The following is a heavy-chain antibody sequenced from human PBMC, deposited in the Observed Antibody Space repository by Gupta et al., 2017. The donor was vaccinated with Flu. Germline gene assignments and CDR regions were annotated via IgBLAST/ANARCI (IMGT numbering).Heavy chain of an antibody. J-gene: IGHJ3*01. CDR1: GLTLRSNG. CDR2: IWYDGSDK. D-gene: IGHD2-2*01. CDR3: ARWHLGSCTSAGCNGDALDV. V-gene: IGHV3-30*19. Sequence: QVQLVESGGGVVQPGRRLRLSCAASGLTLRSNGKHWVRQAPGKGLEWVAIIWYDGSDKNYADSVKGRFTISRDNSNNMVFLQIDSLRIEDTAVYYCARWHLGSCTSAGCNGDALDVWCQGTLVTVSS.